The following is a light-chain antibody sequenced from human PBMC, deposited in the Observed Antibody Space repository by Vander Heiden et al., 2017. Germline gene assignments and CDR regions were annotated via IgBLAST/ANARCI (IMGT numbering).Light chain of an antibody. CDR2: GKN. Sequence: SSELTPDPAVSVALGQTVRLTCQGDSLRSYYASWYQQKPGQAPVLVIYGKNNRPSGIPDRFSGSSSGNTASLTITGAQAEGEADYYCHARDSSGNHPVVFGGGTKLTVL. CDR3: HARDSSGNHPVV. J-gene: IGLJ2*01. CDR1: SLRSYY. V-gene: IGLV3-19*01.